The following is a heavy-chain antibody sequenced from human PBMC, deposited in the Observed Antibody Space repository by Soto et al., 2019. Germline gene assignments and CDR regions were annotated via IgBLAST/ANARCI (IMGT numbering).Heavy chain of an antibody. J-gene: IGHJ1*01. Sequence: QLQLPQSAPRLVKPSETLSLTCGVSGDSIRGSTSYWRWLRQPPGQVLQWIGSTYHSGSTHYNSSPKSRVTIAVATSKHQSSLELSSVTAADTVVYSSVKTQTSGRHYAQRWGRGTLVTFSS. CDR3: VKTQTSGRHYAQR. V-gene: IGHV4-39*01. CDR1: GDSIRGSTSY. CDR2: TYHSGST. D-gene: IGHD2-2*01.